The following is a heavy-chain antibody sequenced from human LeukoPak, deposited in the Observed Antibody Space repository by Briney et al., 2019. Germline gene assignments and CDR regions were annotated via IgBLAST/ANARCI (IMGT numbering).Heavy chain of an antibody. CDR2: INHSGST. CDR3: ARGSSDGDYYWFDP. CDR1: GGSFSGYY. V-gene: IGHV4-34*01. J-gene: IGHJ5*02. D-gene: IGHD4-17*01. Sequence: SETLSLTCAVYGGSFSGYYWSWIRQPPGKGLEWIGEINHSGSTNYNPSLKSRVTISVDTSKNQFSLKLSSVTAADTAVYYCARGSSDGDYYWFDPWGQGTLVTVSS.